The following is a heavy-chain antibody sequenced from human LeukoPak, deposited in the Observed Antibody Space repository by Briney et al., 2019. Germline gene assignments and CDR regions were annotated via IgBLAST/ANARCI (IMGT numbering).Heavy chain of an antibody. J-gene: IGHJ4*02. CDR3: AREKEAAAGQTYYFDY. V-gene: IGHV3-30*04. CDR2: ISYDGSNK. D-gene: IGHD6-13*01. Sequence: GSLRLSCAASGFTFSSYAMHWVRQAPGKGLEWVAVISYDGSNKYYADSVKGRFTISRDNSKNQLDLQMNSLRAEDTAVYYCAREKEAAAGQTYYFDYWGQGTLVTVSS. CDR1: GFTFSSYA.